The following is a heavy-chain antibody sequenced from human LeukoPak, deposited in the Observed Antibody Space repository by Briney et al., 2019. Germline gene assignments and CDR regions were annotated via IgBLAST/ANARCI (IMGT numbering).Heavy chain of an antibody. CDR3: ARDRFPGYSSSSSSYFHY. Sequence: GGSLRLSCAASGFTFGNYWMSWVRQAQGKGLEWVANIKQDGSEKYYVGSVKGRFTISRDNAKNSLYLQMNSLRAEDTAVYYCARDRFPGYSSSSSSYFHYWGQGTLVTVSS. D-gene: IGHD6-6*01. V-gene: IGHV3-7*01. CDR2: IKQDGSEK. CDR1: GFTFGNYW. J-gene: IGHJ4*02.